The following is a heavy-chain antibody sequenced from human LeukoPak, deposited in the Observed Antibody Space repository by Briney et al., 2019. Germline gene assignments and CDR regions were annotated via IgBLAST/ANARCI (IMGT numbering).Heavy chain of an antibody. D-gene: IGHD2-21*02. V-gene: IGHV3-11*01. J-gene: IGHJ4*02. CDR1: GFTFSDYY. Sequence: GGSLRLSCAASGFTFSDYYMSWIRQAPGKGLEWVSYISSSGSTIYYADSVKGRFTISRDNAKNSLYLQMNSLRAEDTAVYYCARAPAYCGGDCYSGGYFDYWGQGTLDTVSS. CDR3: ARAPAYCGGDCYSGGYFDY. CDR2: ISSSGSTI.